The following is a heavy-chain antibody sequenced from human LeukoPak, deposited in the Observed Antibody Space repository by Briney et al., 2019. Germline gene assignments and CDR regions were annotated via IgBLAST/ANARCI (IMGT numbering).Heavy chain of an antibody. Sequence: PGGSLRLSCAASGMTFSNHWMHWVRQAPGKGLVWVSLIKTDVRTTIYADSVKGRFTISRDNGKSTLYLQTNSLRSEDPGIYYWTTGGSYGYEWWGQGTVVTVSS. CDR3: TTGGSYGYEW. CDR1: GMTFSNHW. CDR2: IKTDVRTT. J-gene: IGHJ4*02. V-gene: IGHV3-74*01. D-gene: IGHD3-16*01.